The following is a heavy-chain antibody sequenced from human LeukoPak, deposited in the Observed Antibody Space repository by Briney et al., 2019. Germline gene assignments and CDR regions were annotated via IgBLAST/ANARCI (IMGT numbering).Heavy chain of an antibody. CDR2: IWYDGSNK. CDR3: ARDQEKWLPYYYYGMDV. CDR1: GFTFSSYG. Sequence: GGSLRLSCAASGFTFSSYGIHWVRQAPGKGLEWVAVIWYDGSNKYYADSVKGRFTISRDNSMNTLYLQMNSLRAEDTAVYYCARDQEKWLPYYYYGMDVWGQGTTVTVSS. V-gene: IGHV3-33*01. J-gene: IGHJ6*02. D-gene: IGHD6-19*01.